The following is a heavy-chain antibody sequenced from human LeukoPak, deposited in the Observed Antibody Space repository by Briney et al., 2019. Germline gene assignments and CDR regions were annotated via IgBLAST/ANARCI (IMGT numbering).Heavy chain of an antibody. D-gene: IGHD3-22*01. CDR3: AGENPDSSGYSNY. CDR1: GFTVSSNY. Sequence: PGGSLRLSCAASGFTVSSNYMSWVRQAPGKGLEWVSVIYSGGRTYYADSVKGRFTISRDNSKNTLYLQMSSLRAEDTAVYYCAGENPDSSGYSNYWGQGTLVTVSS. CDR2: IYSGGRT. J-gene: IGHJ4*02. V-gene: IGHV3-53*01.